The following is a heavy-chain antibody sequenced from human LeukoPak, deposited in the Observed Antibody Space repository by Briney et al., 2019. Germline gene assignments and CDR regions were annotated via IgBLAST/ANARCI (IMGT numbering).Heavy chain of an antibody. CDR1: GGSISSSSYY. CDR2: IYYSGST. D-gene: IGHD3-22*01. CDR3: ARVTQELAYYYDSSGYYTYYFDY. Sequence: SETLSLTCTVSGGSISSSSYYWGWIRQPPGKGLEWIGSIYYSGSTYYNPSLKSRVTISEDTSKNQFSLKLSSVTAADTAVYYCARVTQELAYYYDSSGYYTYYFDYWGQGTLVTVSS. J-gene: IGHJ4*02. V-gene: IGHV4-39*07.